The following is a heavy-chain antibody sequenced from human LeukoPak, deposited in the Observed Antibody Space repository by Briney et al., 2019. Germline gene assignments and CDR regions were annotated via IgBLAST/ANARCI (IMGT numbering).Heavy chain of an antibody. D-gene: IGHD3-3*01. V-gene: IGHV1-69*05. J-gene: IGHJ5*02. CDR3: ARDPQTDFWSGYFGFDP. CDR1: GGTFSSYA. CDR2: IIPIFGTA. Sequence: SVKVSCTAYGGTFSSYAISWVRQAPGQGLEWMGRIIPIFGTANYAQKFQGRVTITTDESTSTAYVELSSLRSEDTAVYYCARDPQTDFWSGYFGFDPWGQGTLVTVSS.